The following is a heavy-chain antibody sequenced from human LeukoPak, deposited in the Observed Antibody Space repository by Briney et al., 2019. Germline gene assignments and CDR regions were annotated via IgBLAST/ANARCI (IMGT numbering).Heavy chain of an antibody. CDR1: GVPVSRNF. Sequence: GGSLRLSCAASGVPVSRNFMTWVRQAPGEGLEWVSVIYIDGSTYYADSVKGRFTISRDNSRNTLYLQMNSLRPEDTAVYYCARLPRYWGQGTLVTVSS. CDR3: ARLPRY. CDR2: IYIDGST. J-gene: IGHJ4*02. V-gene: IGHV3-53*05.